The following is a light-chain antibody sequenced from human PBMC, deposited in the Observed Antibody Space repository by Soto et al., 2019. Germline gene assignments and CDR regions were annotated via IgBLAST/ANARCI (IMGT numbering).Light chain of an antibody. J-gene: IGKJ2*01. CDR2: TAS. V-gene: IGKV3-20*01. Sequence: EIVLTQSPGTLSLSPGERATLSCRASQSVSRSSLAWYQQRPGQPPRLLIFTASSRATGTTDRFSGSGSGKDFTLTISRMEPEDFAVYYCQLYGSSPPYTFGPGTKLEI. CDR3: QLYGSSPPYT. CDR1: QSVSRSS.